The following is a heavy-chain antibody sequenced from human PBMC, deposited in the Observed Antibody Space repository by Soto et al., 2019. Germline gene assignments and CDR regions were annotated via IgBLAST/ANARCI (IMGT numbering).Heavy chain of an antibody. CDR2: IYYSGST. D-gene: IGHD6-19*01. J-gene: IGHJ4*02. CDR3: ARPAVAGTTVDY. CDR1: GGSISSSSYY. V-gene: IGHV4-39*01. Sequence: ASETLSLTCTVSGGSISSSSYYWGWIRQPPGKGLEWTGSIYYSGSTYYNPSLKSRVTISVDTSKNQFSLKLSSVTAADTAVYYCARPAVAGTTVDYWGQGTLVTVSS.